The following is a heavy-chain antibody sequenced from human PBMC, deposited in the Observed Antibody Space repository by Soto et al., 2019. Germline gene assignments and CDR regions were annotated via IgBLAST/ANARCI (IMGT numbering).Heavy chain of an antibody. CDR3: ARQFGDYIWGSYRYLAFDI. V-gene: IGHV1-8*01. J-gene: IGHJ3*02. D-gene: IGHD3-16*02. CDR2: MNPNSGST. CDR1: GYTFTSYD. Sequence: ASVKVSCKASGYTFTSYDINWVRQATGQGLEWMGWMNPNSGSTGYAQKFQGRVTMTRNTSISTAYMELSSLRSEDTAVYYCARQFGDYIWGSYRYLAFDIWGQGTMVTVSS.